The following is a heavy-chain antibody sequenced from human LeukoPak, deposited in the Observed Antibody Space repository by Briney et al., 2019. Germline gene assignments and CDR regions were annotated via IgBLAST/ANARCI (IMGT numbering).Heavy chain of an antibody. J-gene: IGHJ4*02. CDR3: TTDRDTANDY. CDR2: IKSKTDGGTT. Sequence: GGSLRLSRAASGFPFSNAWMSWVRPPPGKGLEWGGRIKSKTDGGTTDYAAPVKGRFTISRDDSKNTRYLQMNSLKTGDTAVYYCTTDRDTANDYWGQGTLVTVSS. CDR1: GFPFSNAW. V-gene: IGHV3-15*01. D-gene: IGHD5-18*01.